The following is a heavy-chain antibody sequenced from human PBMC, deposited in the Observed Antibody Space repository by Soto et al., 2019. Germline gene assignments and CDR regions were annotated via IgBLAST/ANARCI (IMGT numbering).Heavy chain of an antibody. V-gene: IGHV1-18*01. CDR1: GYTFTSYG. Sequence: ASVKVSCKASGYTFTSYGISWVRQAPGQGLEWMGWISAYNGNTNYAQKLQGRVTMTTDTSTSTAYMELRSLRSDDTAAYYCARGAAAAGTDWFDAWGQGTPVTVSS. CDR3: ARGAAAAGTDWFDA. D-gene: IGHD6-13*01. CDR2: ISAYNGNT. J-gene: IGHJ5*02.